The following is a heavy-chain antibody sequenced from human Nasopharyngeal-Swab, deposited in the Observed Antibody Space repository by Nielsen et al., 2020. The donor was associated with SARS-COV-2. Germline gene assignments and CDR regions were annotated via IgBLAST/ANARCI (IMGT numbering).Heavy chain of an antibody. CDR3: ARRSREYYYGSGSYYNGYYYGMDV. CDR2: IYHSGST. CDR1: GGSISSSNW. J-gene: IGHJ6*02. V-gene: IGHV4-4*02. Sequence: SETLSLTCAVSGGSISSSNWWSWVRQPPGKGLEWIGEIYHSGSTNYNPSLKSRVTISVDKSKNQFSLKLSSVTAADTAVYYCARRSREYYYGSGSYYNGYYYGMDVWGQGTRVTVSS. D-gene: IGHD3-10*01.